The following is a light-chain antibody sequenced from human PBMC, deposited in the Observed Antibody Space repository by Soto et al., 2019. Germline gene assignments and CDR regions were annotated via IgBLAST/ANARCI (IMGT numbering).Light chain of an antibody. CDR2: DAS. V-gene: IGKV3-11*01. CDR3: QQRSNWPSIT. Sequence: EIVWTQSPATLSLSPGERATLSCRASQSVSSYLAWYQQKPGQAPRPLIYDASNRATGIPARFSGSGSGTDFTLTISSLEPEDFAVYYCQQRSNWPSITFGQGTRLEIK. CDR1: QSVSSY. J-gene: IGKJ5*01.